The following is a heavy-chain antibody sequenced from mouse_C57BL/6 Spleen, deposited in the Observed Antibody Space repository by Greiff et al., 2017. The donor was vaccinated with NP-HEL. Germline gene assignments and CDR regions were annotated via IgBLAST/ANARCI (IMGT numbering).Heavy chain of an antibody. Sequence: EVKLMESGGGLVKPGGSLKLSCAASGFTFSSYAMSWVRQTPGKRLEWVATFSDGGSYTYYPDNVKGRFTILRDNAYNNLYLQMSHLKSEDTAMYYCARDSYYAFGAYWGQGTLVTGSA. CDR1: GFTFSSYA. J-gene: IGHJ3*01. CDR3: ARDSYYAFGAY. V-gene: IGHV5-4*01. CDR2: FSDGGSYT. D-gene: IGHD2-12*01.